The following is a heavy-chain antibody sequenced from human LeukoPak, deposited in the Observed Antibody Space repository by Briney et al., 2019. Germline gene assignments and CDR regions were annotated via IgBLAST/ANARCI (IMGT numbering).Heavy chain of an antibody. V-gene: IGHV4-59*12. CDR3: VRVKSGSISDS. D-gene: IGHD1-26*01. Sequence: SETLSLTCTVSGGSISSYQWSWIRQPPGKGLEWIGNIYYSGSANYNPSLKSRVIISVDTSKNQFSLSLNSVTAADTAVYYCVRVKSGSISDSWGQGTLVTVSS. J-gene: IGHJ4*02. CDR2: IYYSGSA. CDR1: GGSISSYQ.